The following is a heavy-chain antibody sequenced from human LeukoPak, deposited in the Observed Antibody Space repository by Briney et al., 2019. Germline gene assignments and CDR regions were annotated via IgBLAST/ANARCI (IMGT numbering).Heavy chain of an antibody. CDR1: GYTFTGYY. CDR3: ARDYTIFGVVPEYYVDY. Sequence: ASVKVSCKASGYTFTGYYIHWVRQAPGQGLEWMGWINPNSGGTNYAQKFQGRVTMTRDTSISTAYMELSRLRSDDTAVYYCARDYTIFGVVPEYYVDYWGQGTLVTVSS. J-gene: IGHJ4*02. V-gene: IGHV1-2*02. CDR2: INPNSGGT. D-gene: IGHD3-3*01.